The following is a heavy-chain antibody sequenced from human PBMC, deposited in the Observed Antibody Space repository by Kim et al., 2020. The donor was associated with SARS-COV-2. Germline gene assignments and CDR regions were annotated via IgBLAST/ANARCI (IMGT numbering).Heavy chain of an antibody. CDR3: ARDRVVTGTTGGNWFDP. CDR2: INPSGGST. CDR1: GYTFTSYY. D-gene: IGHD1-7*01. J-gene: IGHJ5*02. V-gene: IGHV1-46*01. Sequence: ASVTVSCKASGYTFTSYYMHWVRQAPGQGLEWMGIINPSGGSTSYAQKFQGRVTMTRDTSTSTVYMELSSLRSEDTAVYYCARDRVVTGTTGGNWFDPWGQGTLVTVSS.